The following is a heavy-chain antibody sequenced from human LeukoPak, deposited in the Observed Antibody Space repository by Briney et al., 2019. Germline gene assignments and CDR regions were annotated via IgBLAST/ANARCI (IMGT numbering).Heavy chain of an antibody. CDR1: GYTFTSYD. D-gene: IGHD5-18*01. V-gene: IGHV1-8*02. J-gene: IGHJ6*03. Sequence: ASVKVSCKASGYTFTSYDINWVRQATGQGLEWMGWMNPNSGNTGYAQKFQGRVTMTRNTSISTAYMELSSLRSEDTAVYYCARISSELNTAMIYYYYMDVWGKGTTVTISS. CDR2: MNPNSGNT. CDR3: ARISSELNTAMIYYYYMDV.